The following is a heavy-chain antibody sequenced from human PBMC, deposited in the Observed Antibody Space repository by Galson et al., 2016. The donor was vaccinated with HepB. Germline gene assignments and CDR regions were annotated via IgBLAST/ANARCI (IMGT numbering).Heavy chain of an antibody. CDR3: AREDYGDNGYFDY. CDR2: ISYDGSIK. D-gene: IGHD4-17*01. V-gene: IGHV3-30*04. J-gene: IGHJ4*02. CDR1: GFTFSSYS. Sequence: SLRLSCAASGFTFSSYSMHWVRQAPGKELESVAVISYDGSIKYYADSVRGRFTISRDNSKNTLYRQMNSLRAEDTAVYYCAREDYGDNGYFDYWAQGTLVTVSS.